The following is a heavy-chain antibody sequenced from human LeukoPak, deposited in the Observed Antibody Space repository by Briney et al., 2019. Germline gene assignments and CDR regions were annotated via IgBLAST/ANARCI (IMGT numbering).Heavy chain of an antibody. J-gene: IGHJ1*01. CDR1: GFTFSSYA. CDR3: ARDPPSEQWPPLQYFQH. D-gene: IGHD6-19*01. CDR2: ISYDGSNK. V-gene: IGHV3-30-3*01. Sequence: PGRSLRLSCAASGFTFSSYAMHWVRQAPGKGLEWVAVISYDGSNKYYADSVKGRFTISRDNSKNTLYLQMNSLRAEDTAVHYCARDPPSEQWPPLQYFQHWGQGTLATVSS.